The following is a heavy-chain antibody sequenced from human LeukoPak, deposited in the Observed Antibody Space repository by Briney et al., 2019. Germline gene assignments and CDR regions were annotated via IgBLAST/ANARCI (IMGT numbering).Heavy chain of an antibody. CDR2: ISGSGGST. V-gene: IGHV3-23*01. CDR1: GFTFSSYA. Sequence: GGSLRLSCAASGFTFSSYAMSWVRQAPGKGLEWVSSISGSGGSTYYADSVKGRFTISRDNSKNTLYLQMNSLRAEDTAVYYCAQNPGGYFQCPSPYRGESEDWGQGTLVTVSS. D-gene: IGHD2/OR15-2a*01. J-gene: IGHJ4*01. CDR3: AQNPGGYFQCPSPYRGESED.